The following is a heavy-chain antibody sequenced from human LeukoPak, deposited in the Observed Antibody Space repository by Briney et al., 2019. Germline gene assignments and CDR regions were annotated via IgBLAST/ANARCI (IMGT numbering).Heavy chain of an antibody. CDR2: IYSGGST. D-gene: IGHD4-23*01. Sequence: GGSLRLSSAASGFTVSSNYMSWVRQAPGQGLEWVSVIYSGGSTYYADSVKGRFTISRHNSKNTLYLQMNSLRAEDTAVYYCARDYKSEVDYGGNSGMDVWGQGTTVTVSS. CDR1: GFTVSSNY. CDR3: ARDYKSEVDYGGNSGMDV. J-gene: IGHJ6*02. V-gene: IGHV3-53*04.